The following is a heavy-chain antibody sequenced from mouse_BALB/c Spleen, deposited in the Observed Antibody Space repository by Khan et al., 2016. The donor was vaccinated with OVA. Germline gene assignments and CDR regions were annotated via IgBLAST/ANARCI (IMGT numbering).Heavy chain of an antibody. D-gene: IGHD2-14*01. J-gene: IGHJ3*01. V-gene: IGHV1-26*01. CDR2: LNPNSGNT. CDR3: ARGYDFFAY. Sequence: VQLKESGPDLVKPGASVKISCKASGYSFTVYYMSWVKQSHGKSFEWIGRLNPNSGNTNYNQEFKGKAILTVDKSSNTAYMELRSLTSEDSAVYYCARGYDFFAYWGQGTLVTVSA. CDR1: GYSFTVYY.